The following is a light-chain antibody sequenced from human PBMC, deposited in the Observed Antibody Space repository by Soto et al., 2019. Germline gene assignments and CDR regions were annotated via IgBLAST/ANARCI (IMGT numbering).Light chain of an antibody. CDR2: DAS. CDR1: QSISNY. Sequence: DIQMTQSPSSLSASVGDRVTITCRASQSISNYLNWYQQKPGKAPKLLIYDASSLESGVPSRFSGSGSGTEFSLTISSLQPADFATYYCQQYSSHSSITFSQGTRLEIK. J-gene: IGKJ5*01. V-gene: IGKV1-5*01. CDR3: QQYSSHSSIT.